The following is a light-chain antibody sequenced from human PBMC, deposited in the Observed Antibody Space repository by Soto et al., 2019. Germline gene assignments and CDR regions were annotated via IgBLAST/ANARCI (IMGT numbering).Light chain of an antibody. J-gene: IGKJ5*01. CDR1: QSVSSN. V-gene: IGKV3D-15*01. CDR3: QQYNNWPRSIT. CDR2: GAS. Sequence: IVLTQYPATLSVSPGERATLSCRASQSVSSNLAWYQQKPGQAPRLLISGASTRATGVPARFSGSGSGTEFTLTISSLQSEDFAVYYCQQYNNWPRSITFGQGTRLEIK.